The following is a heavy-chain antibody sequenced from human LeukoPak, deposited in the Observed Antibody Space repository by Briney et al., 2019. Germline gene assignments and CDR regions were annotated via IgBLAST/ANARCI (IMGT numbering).Heavy chain of an antibody. J-gene: IGHJ4*02. CDR3: AGASYNSGWYLEY. V-gene: IGHV3-74*01. Sequence: GGSLRLSCAASGFTFSSYWMHWVRQAPGKGLVWVSRINNDGSSTNYADSVKGRFTISRDNAKNTLYLQMNSLRAEDTAVYYCAGASYNSGWYLEYWGQGTLVTVSS. CDR1: GFTFSSYW. D-gene: IGHD6-19*01. CDR2: INNDGSST.